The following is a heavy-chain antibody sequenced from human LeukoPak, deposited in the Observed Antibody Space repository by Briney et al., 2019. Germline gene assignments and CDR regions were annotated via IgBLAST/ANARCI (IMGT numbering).Heavy chain of an antibody. D-gene: IGHD6-13*01. J-gene: IGHJ5*02. CDR1: GGTFSSYA. CDR3: ARGIAAAGTKTNWFDP. Sequence: VASVKVSCKASGGTFSSYAISWVRQAPGQGLEWMGIINPSGGSTSYAQKFQGRVTMTRDMSTSTVYMELSSLRSKDTAVYYCARGIAAAGTKTNWFDPWGQGTLVTVSS. V-gene: IGHV1-46*01. CDR2: INPSGGST.